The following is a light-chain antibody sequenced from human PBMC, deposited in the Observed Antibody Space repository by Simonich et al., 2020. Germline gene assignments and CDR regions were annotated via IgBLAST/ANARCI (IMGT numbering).Light chain of an antibody. Sequence: QSALTQPGSVSGSPGQSITISCTGTSSDVGSYNLVSWYQQHPGKAPKLMIYEGSKRPSGVSNRFSGSKSGNTASLTISGLQAEDEADYYCSSYTSSSTVVFGGGTKLTVL. CDR2: EGS. J-gene: IGLJ2*01. CDR1: SSDVGSYNL. V-gene: IGLV2-14*02. CDR3: SSYTSSSTVV.